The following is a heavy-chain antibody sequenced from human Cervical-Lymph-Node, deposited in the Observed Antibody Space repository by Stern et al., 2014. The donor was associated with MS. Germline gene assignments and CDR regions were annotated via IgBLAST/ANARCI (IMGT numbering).Heavy chain of an antibody. CDR3: ASSLVASGH. CDR1: GGTFTTHP. D-gene: IGHD2-8*02. CDR2: IIPFLNTA. Sequence: VQLVESGAEVKKPGSSVKVSCKASGGTFTTHPITWWRQAPGQGLEWMGGIIPFLNTANYAQKFQGRITITADKSTGTTYVEISSLRSDDTAVYYCASSLVASGHWGQGTLVIVS. J-gene: IGHJ4*02. V-gene: IGHV1-69*06.